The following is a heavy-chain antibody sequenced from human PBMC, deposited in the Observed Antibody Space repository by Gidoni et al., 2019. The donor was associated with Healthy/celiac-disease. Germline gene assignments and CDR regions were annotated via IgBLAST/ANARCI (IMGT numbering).Heavy chain of an antibody. Sequence: QVQPGQSGAGGKKPGASGEGSWQASGFPLPCFAMHWVRQAPGQRREWMGWINAGNGNTKYSQKFQGRVTITRDTSASTAYMELSSLRSEDTAVYYCARDSSVWWELDWGWFDPWGQGTLVTVSS. CDR2: INAGNGNT. CDR3: ARDSSVWWELDWGWFDP. CDR1: GFPLPCFA. J-gene: IGHJ5*02. D-gene: IGHD1-26*01. V-gene: IGHV1-3*01.